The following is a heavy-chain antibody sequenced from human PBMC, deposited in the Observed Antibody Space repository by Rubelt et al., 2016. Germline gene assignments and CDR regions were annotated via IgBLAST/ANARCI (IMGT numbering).Heavy chain of an antibody. CDR1: GGSISSHY. Sequence: QVQLQQWGAGLLKPSETLSLTCTVSGGSISSHYWSWIRQPPGKGLEWIGEINHSGSTTYNPSLKSRVTMSVDTSKNQFSLKLRPVTAADTAVYYCARGSRQLVRSVYWFDPWGQGTLVTVSS. V-gene: IGHV4-34*01. J-gene: IGHJ5*02. D-gene: IGHD6-13*01. CDR3: ARGSRQLVRSVYWFDP. CDR2: INHSGST.